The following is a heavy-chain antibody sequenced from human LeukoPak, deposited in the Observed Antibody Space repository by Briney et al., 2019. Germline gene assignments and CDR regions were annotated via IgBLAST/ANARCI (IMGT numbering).Heavy chain of an antibody. CDR1: GGSISSGGYY. J-gene: IGHJ6*03. CDR2: IYHSGST. CDR3: ATETPPWLVKSTRNYYMDV. D-gene: IGHD6-19*01. V-gene: IGHV4-30-2*01. Sequence: SETLSLTCTVSGGSISSGGYYWSWIRQPPGKGLEWIGYIYHSGSTNCNPSLRSRVTISVDTSKNQFSLKLSSVAAADTAVYYCATETPPWLVKSTRNYYMDVWGKGTTVSVSS.